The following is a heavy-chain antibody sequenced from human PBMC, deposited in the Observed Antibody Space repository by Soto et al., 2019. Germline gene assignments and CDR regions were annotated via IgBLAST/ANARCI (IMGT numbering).Heavy chain of an antibody. J-gene: IGHJ4*02. CDR1: GFTFSSYS. V-gene: IGHV3-21*01. CDR3: ARDTYDSSGYYYV. D-gene: IGHD3-22*01. Sequence: PGGSLRLSCAASGFTFSSYSMNWVRQAPGKGLGWVSSISSSSSYIYYADSVKGRFTISRDNAKNSLYLQMNSLRAEDTAVYYCARDTYDSSGYYYVWGQGTLVTVSS. CDR2: ISSSSSYI.